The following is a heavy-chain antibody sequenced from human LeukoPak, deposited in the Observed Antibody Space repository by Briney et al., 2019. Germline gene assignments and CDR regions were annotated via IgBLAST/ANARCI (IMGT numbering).Heavy chain of an antibody. Sequence: SETLSLTCAVYGGSFSGYYWSWIRQPPGKGLEWIGEINHSGSTNYNPSLKGRVTISVDTSKNQFSLRLSSVTAADTAVYYCARDGDSSGYYYVYFDYWGQGTLVTVSS. D-gene: IGHD3-22*01. CDR2: INHSGST. CDR3: ARDGDSSGYYYVYFDY. V-gene: IGHV4-34*01. J-gene: IGHJ4*02. CDR1: GGSFSGYY.